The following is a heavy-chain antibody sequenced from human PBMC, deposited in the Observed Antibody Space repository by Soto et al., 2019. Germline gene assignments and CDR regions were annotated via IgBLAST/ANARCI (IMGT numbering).Heavy chain of an antibody. J-gene: IGHJ4*02. D-gene: IGHD3-3*01. CDR2: ISGSDGKT. V-gene: IGHV3-23*01. CDR3: ARWSYLDY. CDR1: GFSFGSYA. Sequence: PGGSLRLSCAASGFSFGSYALSWVRQAPGKGLEWVSTISGSDGKTFYADSVKGRFSISRDTSQSTLYLQMNSLRADDTAMYYCARWSYLDYSGPGTRVTVSS.